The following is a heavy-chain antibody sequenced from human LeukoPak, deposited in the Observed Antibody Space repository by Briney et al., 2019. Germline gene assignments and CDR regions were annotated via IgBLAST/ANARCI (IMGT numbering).Heavy chain of an antibody. CDR3: AREGYYYDSSGYFAFDI. CDR2: INTNTGNP. CDR1: GYTFTSYA. J-gene: IGHJ3*02. V-gene: IGHV7-4-1*02. Sequence: ASVKVSCKASGYTFTSYAMNWVRQAPGQGLEWMGWINTNTGNPTYAQGFTGRFVFSLDTSVSTAYLQISSLKAEDTAVYYCAREGYYYDSSGYFAFDIWGQGTMVTVSS. D-gene: IGHD3-22*01.